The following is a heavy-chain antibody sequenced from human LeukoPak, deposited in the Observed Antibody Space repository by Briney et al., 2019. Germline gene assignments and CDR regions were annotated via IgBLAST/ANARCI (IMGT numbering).Heavy chain of an antibody. CDR2: IYYSGST. D-gene: IGHD3-22*01. CDR3: ARVAYYDSSAYYYDFDY. J-gene: IGHJ4*02. V-gene: IGHV4-39*01. Sequence: SETLSLTCTVSGGSLSSNNYYWGWIRQPPGQGLEWIGTIYYSGSTYYNPSLKSRVTISVDTSKNQFSLKLSSVTAADTAVYYCARVAYYDSSAYYYDFDYWGQGTLVTVSS. CDR1: GGSLSSNNYY.